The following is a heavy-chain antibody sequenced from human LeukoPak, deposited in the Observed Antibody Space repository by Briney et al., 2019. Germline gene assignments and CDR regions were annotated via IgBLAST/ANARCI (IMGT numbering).Heavy chain of an antibody. CDR3: ARSDQYYDFWSGYYRLHYMDV. CDR1: GFTFSNYA. D-gene: IGHD3-3*01. Sequence: GGSLRLSCAASGFTFSNYAMTWVRQAPGKGLEWVANIKQDGSEKYYVDSVEGRFTISRDNAKNSLYLQMNSLRAEDTAVYYCARSDQYYDFWSGYYRLHYMDVWGKGTTVTVSS. CDR2: IKQDGSEK. V-gene: IGHV3-7*01. J-gene: IGHJ6*03.